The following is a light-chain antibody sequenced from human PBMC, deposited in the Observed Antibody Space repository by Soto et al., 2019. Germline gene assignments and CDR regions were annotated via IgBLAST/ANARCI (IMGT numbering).Light chain of an antibody. CDR2: GAS. V-gene: IGKV3-15*01. CDR3: T. CDR1: QRISNK. J-gene: IGKJ4*01. Sequence: EIVMTQSPATLSVSPGEAATLSCRASQRISNKLAWYQQKPGQAPRLLIYGASTRATGVPARFSGSGSGTEFTLTISILQSEDYDWPPLTFGGGTKVEI.